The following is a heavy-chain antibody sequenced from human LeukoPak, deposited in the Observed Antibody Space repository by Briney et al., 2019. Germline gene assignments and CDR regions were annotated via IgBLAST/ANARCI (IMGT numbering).Heavy chain of an antibody. V-gene: IGHV3-23*01. Sequence: GGSLRLSYAASGFNFSSYAMSWVRQAPGKGLEWVSAISGSGGSTYYADSAKGRFTISRDNSKNTLYLQTNSLRAEDTAVYYCAKEKWQPPRYFDYWGQGTLVTVSS. CDR2: ISGSGGST. J-gene: IGHJ4*02. D-gene: IGHD1-26*01. CDR1: GFNFSSYA. CDR3: AKEKWQPPRYFDY.